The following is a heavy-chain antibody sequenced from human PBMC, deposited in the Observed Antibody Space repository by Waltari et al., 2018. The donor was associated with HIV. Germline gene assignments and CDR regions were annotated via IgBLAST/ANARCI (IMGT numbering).Heavy chain of an antibody. J-gene: IGHJ4*02. D-gene: IGHD6-19*01. CDR3: ARGGHPLLGSGCPAFDY. Sequence: QVQLQQWGAGLLKPSETLSLTCAVYGGSFSGYYWSWIRQPPGKGLEWIGEINHSGSTNYNPSLKSRVTISVDTSKNQFSLKLSSVTAADTAVYYCARGGHPLLGSGCPAFDYWGQGTLVTVSS. V-gene: IGHV4-34*01. CDR2: INHSGST. CDR1: GGSFSGYY.